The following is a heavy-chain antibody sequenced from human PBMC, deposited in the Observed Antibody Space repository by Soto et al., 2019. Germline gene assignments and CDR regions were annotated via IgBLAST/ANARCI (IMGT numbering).Heavy chain of an antibody. CDR2: IWYDGSNK. J-gene: IGHJ6*02. CDR1: GFTFSSYG. V-gene: IGHV3-33*08. D-gene: IGHD3-22*01. Sequence: PGGSLRLSCAASGFTFSSYGMHWVRQAPGKGLEWVAVIWYDGSNKYYADSVKGRFTISRDNSKNTLYLQMNSLRAEDTAVYYCARDRGLTYYYDSSGYDGMDVWGQGTTVTVSS. CDR3: ARDRGLTYYYDSSGYDGMDV.